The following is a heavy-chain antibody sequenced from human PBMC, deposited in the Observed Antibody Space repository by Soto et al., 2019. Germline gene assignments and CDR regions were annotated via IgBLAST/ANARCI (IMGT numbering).Heavy chain of an antibody. V-gene: IGHV4-30-4*01. D-gene: IGHD5-18*01. J-gene: IGHJ6*02. Sequence: SETLSLTCTVSGGSISSGDYYWSWIRQPPGKGLEWIGYIYYSGSTYYNPSLKSRVTISVDTSKNQFSLKLSSVTAADTAVYYCARSGYSYGSVYYGMDVWGQGTTVTV. CDR3: ARSGYSYGSVYYGMDV. CDR2: IYYSGST. CDR1: GGSISSGDYY.